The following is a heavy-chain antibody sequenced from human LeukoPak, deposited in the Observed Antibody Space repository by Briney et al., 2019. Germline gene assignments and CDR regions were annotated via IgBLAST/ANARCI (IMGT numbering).Heavy chain of an antibody. CDR2: ISGSGGST. CDR1: GFTFSSYA. CDR3: AKVQEHSSVYYFDY. V-gene: IGHV3-23*01. J-gene: IGHJ4*02. D-gene: IGHD3-22*01. Sequence: PGGSLRLSCAASGFTFSSYAMSWVRQAPGKGLEWVSDISGSGGSTYYADSVKGRFTISRDNSKNTLYLQMNSLRAEDTAVYYCAKVQEHSSVYYFDYWGQGTLVTVSS.